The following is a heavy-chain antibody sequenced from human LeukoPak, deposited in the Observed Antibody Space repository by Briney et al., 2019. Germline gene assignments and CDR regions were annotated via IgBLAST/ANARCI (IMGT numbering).Heavy chain of an antibody. CDR2: THDSGST. D-gene: IGHD3-10*01. Sequence: PSETLSLTCTVSGGSISRYYWSWIRQPPGKGLEWIGYTHDSGSTNYNPSLKSRVTMSVDTSKNQFSLKLSSVTAADTAVYYCAGVPFDWFDPWGQGTLVTVSS. J-gene: IGHJ5*02. V-gene: IGHV4-59*12. CDR1: GGSISRYY. CDR3: AGVPFDWFDP.